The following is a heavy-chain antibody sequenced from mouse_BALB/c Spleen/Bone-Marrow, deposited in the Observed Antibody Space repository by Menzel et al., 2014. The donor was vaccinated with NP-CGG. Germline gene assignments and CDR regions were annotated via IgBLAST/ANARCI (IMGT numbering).Heavy chain of an antibody. CDR2: IDPSDSET. CDR1: GYSFTSYW. J-gene: IGHJ4*01. D-gene: IGHD4-1*01. CDR3: ARVWDEGSYAMDY. V-gene: IGHV1S127*01. Sequence: QVQLQQSGPQLVRPGASVKISCKASGYSFTSYWMHWVKPRPGQGLEWIGMIDPSDSETRLNQKFKDKATLTVDKSSSTAYMQLSSPTSGDSAVYYCARVWDEGSYAMDYWGQGTSVTVSS.